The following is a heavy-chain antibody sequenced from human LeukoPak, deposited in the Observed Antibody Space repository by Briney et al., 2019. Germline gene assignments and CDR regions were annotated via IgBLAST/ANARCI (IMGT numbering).Heavy chain of an antibody. V-gene: IGHV4-59*02. J-gene: IGHJ4*02. D-gene: IGHD2-8*02. CDR2: GHHSESS. CDR1: GDSVTNTY. CDR3: ARESAGSLHDSTAAFHY. Sequence: SETLSLTCSVSGDSVTNTYWSWIRQPPGKGLEWIAYGHHSESSNYNPSFRSRVTIPVDTSRNQFSLRLTSVTAADTAVYYCARESAGSLHDSTAAFHYWGQGILVIVSS.